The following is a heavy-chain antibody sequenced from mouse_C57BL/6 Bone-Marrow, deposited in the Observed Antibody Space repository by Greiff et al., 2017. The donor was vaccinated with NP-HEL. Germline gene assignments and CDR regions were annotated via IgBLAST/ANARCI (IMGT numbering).Heavy chain of an antibody. V-gene: IGHV1-81*01. Sequence: QVQLQQSGAELARPGASVKLSCKASGYTFTSYGISWVKQRTGQGLEWIGEIYPRSGNTYYNEKFKGKATLTADKSSSTAYMELRSLTSEDSAVYFCAREVLRSYFDDWGQGTTLTVSS. J-gene: IGHJ2*01. CDR1: GYTFTSYG. CDR3: AREVLRSYFDD. D-gene: IGHD1-1*01. CDR2: IYPRSGNT.